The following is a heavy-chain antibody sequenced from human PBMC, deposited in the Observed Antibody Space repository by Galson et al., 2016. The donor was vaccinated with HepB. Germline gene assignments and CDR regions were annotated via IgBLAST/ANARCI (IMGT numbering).Heavy chain of an antibody. CDR2: INSDGTTT. CDR1: GFTFSRFW. J-gene: IGHJ4*02. V-gene: IGHV3-74*01. CDR3: ATVSGPLDY. D-gene: IGHD3-16*01. Sequence: SLRLSCAASGFTFSRFWMHWVRQAPGKGLVWVSRINSDGTTTNYADSVKGRFTISRDNAKNTLYLQMNSLRAEDTAFYYCATVSGPLDYWGQGTLVTVSS.